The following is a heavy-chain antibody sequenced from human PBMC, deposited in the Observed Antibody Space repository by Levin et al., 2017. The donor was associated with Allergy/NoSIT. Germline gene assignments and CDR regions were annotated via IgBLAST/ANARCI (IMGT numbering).Heavy chain of an antibody. CDR2: ISYDGSNK. D-gene: IGHD6-19*01. J-gene: IGHJ6*02. CDR3: AKVPASRGWNPLLSSYFGMDA. CDR1: GFTFSSYG. Sequence: PGESLKISCAASGFTFSSYGMHWVRQAPGKGLEWVAVISYDGSNKFYADSVKGRFAISRDDSKKTVYLDMNSLRAEDTAVYYCAKVPASRGWNPLLSSYFGMDAWGQGTTVTVSS. V-gene: IGHV3-30*18.